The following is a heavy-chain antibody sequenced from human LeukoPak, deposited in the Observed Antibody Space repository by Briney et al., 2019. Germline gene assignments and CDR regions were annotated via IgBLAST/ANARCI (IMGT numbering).Heavy chain of an antibody. CDR1: GFTFSGYG. V-gene: IGHV3-33*01. J-gene: IGHJ3*02. CDR3: ARWGGDYSAFGI. Sequence: PGRSLRLSCAASGFTFSGYGMHWVRQAPGKGLEWVAVIWYDGSKKYHADPVKGRFTISRDNSKDTLYLQMNSLRAEDTAVYYCARWGGDYSAFGIWGQGTMVTVSS. D-gene: IGHD4-17*01. CDR2: IWYDGSKK.